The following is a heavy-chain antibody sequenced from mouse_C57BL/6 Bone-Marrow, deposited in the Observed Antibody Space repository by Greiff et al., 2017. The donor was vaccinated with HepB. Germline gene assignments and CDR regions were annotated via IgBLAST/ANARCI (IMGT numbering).Heavy chain of an antibody. J-gene: IGHJ4*01. D-gene: IGHD2-1*01. CDR3: ARDRYGNYPYAMDY. CDR1: GFTFSSYA. V-gene: IGHV5-4*01. CDR2: ISDGGSYT. Sequence: EVKLMESGGGLVKPGGSLKLSCAASGFTFSSYAMSWVRQTPEKRLEWVATISDGGSYTYYPDNVKGRFTISRDNAKNNLYLQMSHLKSEDTAMYYCARDRYGNYPYAMDYWGQGTSVTVSS.